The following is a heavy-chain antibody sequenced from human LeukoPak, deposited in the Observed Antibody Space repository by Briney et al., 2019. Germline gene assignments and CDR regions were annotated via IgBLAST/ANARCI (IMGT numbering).Heavy chain of an antibody. CDR2: IIPIFGTA. CDR1: VDTFCSYA. J-gene: IGHJ5*02. CDR3: ARDNRFGEGWFDP. D-gene: IGHD3-10*01. V-gene: IGHV1-69*13. Sequence: SVKVSCKASVDTFCSYAISGVRQAPGQGLEWMGGIIPIFGTANYAQKFQGRVTITADESTSTAYMELSSLRSEDTAVYYCARDNRFGEGWFDPWGQGTLVTVSS.